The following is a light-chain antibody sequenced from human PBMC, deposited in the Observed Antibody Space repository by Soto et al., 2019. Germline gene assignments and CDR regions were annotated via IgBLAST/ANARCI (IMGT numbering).Light chain of an antibody. CDR3: PLT. Sequence: DIQLTQSPSFLSASVGDRVTITCRASQGISSYLAWYQQKPGKAPKLLIYAASTLQSGVPSRFSGSGSGTEFTLTISSLQPEDFATYCYPLTFGGGTKVEIK. CDR1: QGISSY. CDR2: AAS. J-gene: IGKJ4*01. V-gene: IGKV1-9*01.